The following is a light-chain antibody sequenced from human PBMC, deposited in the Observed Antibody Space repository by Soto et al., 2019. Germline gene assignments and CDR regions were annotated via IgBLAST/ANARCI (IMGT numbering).Light chain of an antibody. CDR1: QSIGGTY. Sequence: EIVLTQSPGTLSLSPGERVTLSCRASQSIGGTYLAWYQQKAGQAPRLLIYGASTRATGIPDRFSGSGSGTDFTRTVSRLEPEDFAVCYCQQYGNSPGYTFGQGTKLAIK. CDR2: GAS. V-gene: IGKV3-20*01. J-gene: IGKJ2*01. CDR3: QQYGNSPGYT.